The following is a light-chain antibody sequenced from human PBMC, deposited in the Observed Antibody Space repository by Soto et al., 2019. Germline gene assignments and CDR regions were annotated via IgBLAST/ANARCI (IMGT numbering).Light chain of an antibody. CDR2: GAS. CDR1: QTVGGRY. Sequence: EIVLTQSAATLSLSLGERATLSCRASQTVGGRYLAWFQQKPGQTPRLLIYGASTRAAGVPDRFSGSGSGTDFSLTINRMEPEVFAVYYCLQYVSSPWTFGRGTKVEV. J-gene: IGKJ1*01. CDR3: LQYVSSPWT. V-gene: IGKV3-20*01.